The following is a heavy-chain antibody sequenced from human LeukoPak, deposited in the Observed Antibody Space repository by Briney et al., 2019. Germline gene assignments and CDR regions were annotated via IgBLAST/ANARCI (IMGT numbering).Heavy chain of an antibody. CDR2: IWSDGTNK. J-gene: IGHJ4*02. CDR1: GFMFTHHG. Sequence: GGSLRLSCAAPGFMFTHHGMHWVRQAPGKGLDWVAVIWSDGTNKFYSDSVKGRFAISRDNSNDMVYLQMNGLRVDDTAVYYCAKDIQRGFDYTNFLDSWGQGTLVIVSS. CDR3: AKDIQRGFDYTNFLDS. D-gene: IGHD4-11*01. V-gene: IGHV3-33*06.